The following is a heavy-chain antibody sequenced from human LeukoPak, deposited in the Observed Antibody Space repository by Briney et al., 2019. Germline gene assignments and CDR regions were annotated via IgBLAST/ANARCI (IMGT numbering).Heavy chain of an antibody. CDR3: ASLPHSMILV. J-gene: IGHJ4*02. D-gene: IGHD2/OR15-2a*01. CDR2: IYHSGST. CDR1: GGSFSGYY. Sequence: KPSETLSLTCAVYGGSFSGYYWGWIRQPPGKGLEWIGSIYHSGSTYDNPSLKSRVTISVDTSKNQFSLGLSSVTATDTAVYYCASLPHSMILVWGQGTLVTVSS. V-gene: IGHV4-34*01.